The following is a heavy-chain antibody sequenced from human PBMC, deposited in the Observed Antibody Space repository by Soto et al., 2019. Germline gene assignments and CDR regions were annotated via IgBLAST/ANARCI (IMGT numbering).Heavy chain of an antibody. Sequence: PGGSLRLSCAASGFTFSSYSMIWVRQAPGKGLEWVSSISSSSSYIYYADSVKGRFTISRGNAKNSLYLQMNSLRAEDTAVYYCARDRLIAAAGKSPHWFGYGMDVWGQGTTVTVSS. V-gene: IGHV3-21*01. CDR2: ISSSSSYI. CDR1: GFTFSSYS. CDR3: ARDRLIAAAGKSPHWFGYGMDV. J-gene: IGHJ6*02. D-gene: IGHD6-13*01.